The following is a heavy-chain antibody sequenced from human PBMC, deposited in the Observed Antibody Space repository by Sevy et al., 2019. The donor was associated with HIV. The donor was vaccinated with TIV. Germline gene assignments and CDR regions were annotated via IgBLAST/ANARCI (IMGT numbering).Heavy chain of an antibody. CDR2: IDYNGHI. V-gene: IGHV4-59*08. D-gene: IGHD1-26*01. CDR1: GGSITSLY. CDR3: AGENAWGRGYS. Sequence: SETLSLTCTVSGGSITSLYWNWIRQPPGKGLEWIANIDYNGHINYNPSLKSRVTLSLDTSKNQFSLRLSSVTAGDTAMYYCAGENAWGRGYSWGQGTLVTVSS. J-gene: IGHJ4*02.